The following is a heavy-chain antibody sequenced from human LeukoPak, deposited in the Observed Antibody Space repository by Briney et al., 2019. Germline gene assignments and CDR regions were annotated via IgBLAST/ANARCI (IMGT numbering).Heavy chain of an antibody. V-gene: IGHV4-38-2*02. Sequence: SETLSLTCTLSGYSISSGYYWGWIRQPPGKGLEWIGSIYHGGRTYYNTSLKSRVTISEDTSKNQFSLKLSSVTAADTAVYYCARDHLYYHDAFDIWGQGTMVTVSS. CDR1: GYSISSGYY. CDR3: ARDHLYYHDAFDI. D-gene: IGHD1-26*01. J-gene: IGHJ3*02. CDR2: IYHGGRT.